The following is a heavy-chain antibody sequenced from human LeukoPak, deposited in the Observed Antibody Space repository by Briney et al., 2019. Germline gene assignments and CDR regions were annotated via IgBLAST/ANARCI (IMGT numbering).Heavy chain of an antibody. D-gene: IGHD6-19*01. J-gene: IGHJ6*02. V-gene: IGHV5-51*01. CDR2: LYPVYSDT. Sequence: KHGESLKISFKASGYSFTRYCISWVRQMPGKGLEWLGILYPVYSDTTYSPSFQGQVTISADESISTAYLQWSSLKASDTAMYYCARLSINTIAVAGTFPPTGMDVWGQGTTVTVSS. CDR1: GYSFTRYC. CDR3: ARLSINTIAVAGTFPPTGMDV.